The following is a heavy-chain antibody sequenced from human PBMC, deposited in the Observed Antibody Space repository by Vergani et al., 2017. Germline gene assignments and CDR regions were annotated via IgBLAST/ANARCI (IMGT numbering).Heavy chain of an antibody. J-gene: IGHJ4*02. CDR2: IIPILGIA. V-gene: IGHV1-69*08. Sequence: QVQLVQSGAEVKKPGSSVKVSCKASGGTFSSYTISWVRQAPGQGLEWMGRIIPILGIANYAQKSQGRVTITADKSTSTAYMELSSLRSEDTAVYYCARDPTTVTTGDYWGQGTLVTVSS. CDR1: GGTFSSYT. D-gene: IGHD4-11*01. CDR3: ARDPTTVTTGDY.